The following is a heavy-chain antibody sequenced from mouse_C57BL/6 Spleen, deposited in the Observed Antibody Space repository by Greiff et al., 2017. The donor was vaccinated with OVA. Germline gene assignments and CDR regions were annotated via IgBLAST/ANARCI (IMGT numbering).Heavy chain of an antibody. V-gene: IGHV1-61*01. D-gene: IGHD1-2*01. CDR3: ARSGGWGFDY. Sequence: QVHVKQPGAELVRPGSSVKLSCKASGYTFTSYWMDWVKQRPGQGLEWIGNIYPSDSETHYNQKFKDKATLTVYKSSSTAYMQLSSLTSEDSAVYYCARSGGWGFDYWGQGTTLTVSS. CDR1: GYTFTSYW. CDR2: IYPSDSET. J-gene: IGHJ2*01.